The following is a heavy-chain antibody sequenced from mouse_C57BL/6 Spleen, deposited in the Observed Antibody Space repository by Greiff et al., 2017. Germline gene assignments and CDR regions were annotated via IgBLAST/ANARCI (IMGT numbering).Heavy chain of an antibody. V-gene: IGHV7-3*01. CDR2: IRNKANGYTT. CDR3: ARPDYYGSSAMDY. CDR1: GFTFTDYY. J-gene: IGHJ4*01. Sequence: EVQVVESGGGLVQPGGSLSLSCAASGFTFTDYYMSWVRQPPGKALEWLGFIRNKANGYTTEYSASVKGRFTISRDNSQSILYLQMNALRAEDSATYYCARPDYYGSSAMDYWGQGTSVTVSS. D-gene: IGHD1-1*01.